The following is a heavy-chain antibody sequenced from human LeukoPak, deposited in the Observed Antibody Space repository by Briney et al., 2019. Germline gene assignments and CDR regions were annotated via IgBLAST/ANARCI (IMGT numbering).Heavy chain of an antibody. Sequence: SETLSLTCTVSGGSISSYYWSWIRQPPGKGLEWIGYIYYSGSTNYNPSLKSRVTISVDTSKNQFSLKLSSVTAADTAVYYCARDNYSYYDILTGQDRAFDIWGQGTLVTVSS. J-gene: IGHJ4*02. D-gene: IGHD3-9*01. V-gene: IGHV4-59*01. CDR1: GGSISSYY. CDR2: IYYSGST. CDR3: ARDNYSYYDILTGQDRAFDI.